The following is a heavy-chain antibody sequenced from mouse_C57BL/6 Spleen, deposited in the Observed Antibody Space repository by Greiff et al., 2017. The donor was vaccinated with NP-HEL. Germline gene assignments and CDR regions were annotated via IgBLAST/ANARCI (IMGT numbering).Heavy chain of an antibody. D-gene: IGHD2-5*01. CDR1: GYAFSSSW. CDR3: ARHYSNYAAWFAY. V-gene: IGHV1-82*01. J-gene: IGHJ3*01. Sequence: QVQLQQSGPELVKPGASVKISCKASGYAFSSSWMNWVKQRPGKGLEWIGRIYPGDGDTNYNGKFKGKATLTADKSSSTAYMQLSSLTSEDSAVYFCARHYSNYAAWFAYWGQGTLVTVSA. CDR2: IYPGDGDT.